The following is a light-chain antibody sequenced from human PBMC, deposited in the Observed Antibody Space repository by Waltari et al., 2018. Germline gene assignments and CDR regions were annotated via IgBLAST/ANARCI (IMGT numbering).Light chain of an antibody. V-gene: IGLV3-27*01. J-gene: IGLJ3*02. CDR2: QDT. CDR1: IVTKTY. Sequence: FDLTQPSSVSVSPGQTARITCSGDIVTKTYTRWFQQKPGRAPLLLIYQDTERPLGIPERFSGSISGTTITLTITGAQFEDEADYHCFSAADDFWVFGGGTKLTVL. CDR3: FSAADDFWV.